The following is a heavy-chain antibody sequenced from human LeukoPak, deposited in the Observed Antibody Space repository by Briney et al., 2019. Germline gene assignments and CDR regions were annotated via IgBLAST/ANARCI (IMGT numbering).Heavy chain of an antibody. V-gene: IGHV3-7*01. Sequence: PGGSLRLSCAASGFTLSGHWMTWVRQAPGKGLEWVANINQDGSAMYYVDSVKGRFTISRDNAKNSMYLQMNSLRAEDTAVYYCARWEIRGTAHQLDYWGQGTLATVSS. D-gene: IGHD1-7*01. CDR1: GFTLSGHW. CDR3: ARWEIRGTAHQLDY. J-gene: IGHJ4*02. CDR2: INQDGSAM.